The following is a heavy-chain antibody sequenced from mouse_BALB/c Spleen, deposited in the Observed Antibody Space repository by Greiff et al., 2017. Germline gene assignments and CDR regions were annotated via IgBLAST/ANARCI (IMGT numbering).Heavy chain of an antibody. J-gene: IGHJ2*01. D-gene: IGHD1-1*01. CDR2: ISDGGSYT. CDR3: ARGVERDYFDY. V-gene: IGHV5-4*02. Sequence: EVQGVESGGGLVKPGGSLKLSCAASGFPFSDYYMYWVRQTPEKRLEWVATISDGGSYTYYPDSVKGRFTISRDNAKNNLYLQMSSLKSEDTAMYYCARGVERDYFDYWGQGTTLTVSS. CDR1: GFPFSDYY.